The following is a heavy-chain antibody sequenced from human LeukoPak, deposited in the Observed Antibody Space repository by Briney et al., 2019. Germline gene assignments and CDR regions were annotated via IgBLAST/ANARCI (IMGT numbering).Heavy chain of an antibody. Sequence: GGSLRLSCAASGFTFSDYAMHWVRQAPGEGLEWVAVISHDGSIKYSADSVKGRFTFSRDNSKNTLYLQMSSLRAEDTAVYYCAGSSGYSPSPPIDYWGQGTLVTVSS. CDR3: AGSSGYSPSPPIDY. D-gene: IGHD3-22*01. J-gene: IGHJ4*02. CDR2: ISHDGSIK. V-gene: IGHV3-30*14. CDR1: GFTFSDYA.